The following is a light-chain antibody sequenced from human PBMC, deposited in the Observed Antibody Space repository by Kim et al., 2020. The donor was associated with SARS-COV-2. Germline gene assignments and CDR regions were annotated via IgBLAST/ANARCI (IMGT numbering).Light chain of an antibody. J-gene: IGKJ4*01. Sequence: ETVMTQSPATLSVSPGERASLSCRASQSVSSNLAWYQQRPGQAPRLLIYGTFTRATGIPAKFSGSGSGTEFTLAISSLQSEDFAVYYCQQYNSWTLTFGGGTKVDIK. CDR1: QSVSSN. V-gene: IGKV3-15*01. CDR3: QQYNSWTLT. CDR2: GTF.